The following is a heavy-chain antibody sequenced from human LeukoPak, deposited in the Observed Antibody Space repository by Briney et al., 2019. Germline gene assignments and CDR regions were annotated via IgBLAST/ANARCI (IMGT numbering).Heavy chain of an antibody. Sequence: SETLSLTCTVSGGSISSGGYYWSWIRQHPGKGLEWIGYIYYSGSTYYNPSLKSRVTISVDTSKNQFSLKLSSVTAADTAVYYCAREQAYYRAVAGTGGFDYWGQGTLVTVSS. J-gene: IGHJ4*02. CDR3: AREQAYYRAVAGTGGFDY. CDR1: GGSISSGGYY. D-gene: IGHD6-19*01. CDR2: IYYSGST. V-gene: IGHV4-31*03.